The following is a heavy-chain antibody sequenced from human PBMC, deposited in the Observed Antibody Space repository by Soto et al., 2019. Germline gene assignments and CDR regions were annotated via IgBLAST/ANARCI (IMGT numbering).Heavy chain of an antibody. D-gene: IGHD4-17*01. J-gene: IGHJ4*02. Sequence: PSETLSLTCTVSGSSISSNYWTWIRQPPGKGLEWIGYVYYSGSTNYNPSRKSRVTISVDTSKNQFSLKLSSVTAADTAVYYCARVGGYYGDYPSFDYWGQGALVTVS. CDR3: ARVGGYYGDYPSFDY. CDR1: GSSISSNY. CDR2: VYYSGST. V-gene: IGHV4-59*01.